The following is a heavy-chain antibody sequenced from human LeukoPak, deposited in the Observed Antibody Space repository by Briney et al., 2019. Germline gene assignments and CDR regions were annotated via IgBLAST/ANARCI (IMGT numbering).Heavy chain of an antibody. CDR2: ISSSSSYI. J-gene: IGHJ4*02. CDR3: ARELRTFDS. Sequence: GGSLRLSCAASGFTFSSYSMNWVRQAPGKGLEGVSSISSSSSYIYYADSVKGRFTISRDNAQNSLYLHMTSLRVEDTAVYYCARELRTFDSWGQGTLVTVSS. V-gene: IGHV3-21*01. CDR1: GFTFSSYS. D-gene: IGHD3-16*01.